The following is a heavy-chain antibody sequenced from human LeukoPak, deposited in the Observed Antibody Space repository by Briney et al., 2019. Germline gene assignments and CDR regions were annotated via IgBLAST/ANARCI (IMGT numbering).Heavy chain of an antibody. Sequence: ASAKVSCKTSGYTFTGYDINWVRQAPGQGPEWMGWMKSNSGDTHFAQKFQGRLTMTRNTSINTAFMELRSLRSDDTAVYYCARDRVVVAAPLNYWGQGTLVTVSS. D-gene: IGHD2-15*01. V-gene: IGHV1-8*01. J-gene: IGHJ4*02. CDR1: GYTFTGYD. CDR3: ARDRVVVAAPLNY. CDR2: MKSNSGDT.